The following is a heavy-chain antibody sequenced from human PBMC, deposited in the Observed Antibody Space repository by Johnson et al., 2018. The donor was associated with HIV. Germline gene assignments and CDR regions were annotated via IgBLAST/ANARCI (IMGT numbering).Heavy chain of an antibody. CDR1: GFTFSSYA. Sequence: QVQLVESGGGVVQPGRSLRLSCAASGFTFSSYAMHWVRQAPGKGLEWVAVISYDGSDKYYADSVKGRFTISRDSSKNTLYLQMNSLRAEDTAVYYCARHYYNFWSGHFDIWGQGTMVAVSS. V-gene: IGHV3-30*14. D-gene: IGHD3-3*01. CDR2: ISYDGSDK. CDR3: ARHYYNFWSGHFDI. J-gene: IGHJ3*02.